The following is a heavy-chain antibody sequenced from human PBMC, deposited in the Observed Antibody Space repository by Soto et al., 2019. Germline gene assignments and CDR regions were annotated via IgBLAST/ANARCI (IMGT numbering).Heavy chain of an antibody. Sequence: EVQLVESGGGLVQPGGSLRLSCAASGFTFSGGWMHWVRQAPGKGLVWVSHINSDGSSTTYADSVKGRFTISRDNAKNTVHLQMNSLRAEETAIYYCTRINNRETLDYWGQGALVTVSS. V-gene: IGHV3-74*01. CDR2: INSDGSST. CDR1: GFTFSGGW. J-gene: IGHJ4*02. CDR3: TRINNRETLDY.